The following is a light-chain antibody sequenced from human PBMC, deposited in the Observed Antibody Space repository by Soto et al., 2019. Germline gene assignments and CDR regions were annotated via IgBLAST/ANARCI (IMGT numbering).Light chain of an antibody. J-gene: IGKJ3*01. V-gene: IGKV3-11*01. CDR2: DAS. CDR1: RSVSRY. CDR3: QQRSNWPPFT. Sequence: EIVLTQSPATLSLSPGERATLSCRSSRSVSRYLAWYQQKPGQAPRLLIFDASNRATGIPARFSGSGSGTEFTLTISSLEPEEFAVYYCQQRSNWPPFTFGPGTKVEIK.